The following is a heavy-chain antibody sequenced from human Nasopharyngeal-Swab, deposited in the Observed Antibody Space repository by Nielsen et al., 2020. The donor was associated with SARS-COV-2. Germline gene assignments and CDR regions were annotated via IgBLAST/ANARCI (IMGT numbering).Heavy chain of an antibody. J-gene: IGHJ4*02. V-gene: IGHV3-11*01. D-gene: IGHD2-21*02. CDR2: ISSSGSTI. Sequence: GESLKISCAASGFTFSDYYMSWIRQAPGKGLEWVSYISSSGSTIYYADSVKGRFTISRDNAKNSLYLQMNSLRAEDTAVYYCARNSANWYSPAENYFDYWGQGTLVTVSS. CDR3: ARNSANWYSPAENYFDY. CDR1: GFTFSDYY.